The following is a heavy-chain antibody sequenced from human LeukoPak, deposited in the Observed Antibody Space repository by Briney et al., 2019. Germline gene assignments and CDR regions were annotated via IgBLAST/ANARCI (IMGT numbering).Heavy chain of an antibody. V-gene: IGHV3-9*03. J-gene: IGHJ2*01. D-gene: IGHD4-23*01. CDR1: GFTFDDYA. CDR2: ISWNSGSI. CDR3: AKTDHGGHGGYFDL. Sequence: GGSLRLSCAASGFTFDDYAMHWVRQAPGKGLEWVSGISWNSGSIGYADSVKGRFTISRDNAKNSLYLQMNSLRAEDMALYYCAKTDHGGHGGYFDLWGRGTLVTVSS.